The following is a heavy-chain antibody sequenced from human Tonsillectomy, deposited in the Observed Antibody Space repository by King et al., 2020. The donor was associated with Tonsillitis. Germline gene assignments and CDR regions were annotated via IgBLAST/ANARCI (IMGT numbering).Heavy chain of an antibody. CDR1: GFSFDDYA. V-gene: IGHV3-9*01. D-gene: IGHD2/OR15-2a*01. CDR2: ISWNRASI. CDR3: AKDRLSGLSAGYVDY. J-gene: IGHJ4*02. Sequence: VQLVESGGGLVQPGRSLRLSCEASGFSFDDYAMHWVRQAPGKGLEWVSGISWNRASIAYADSVKGRFTISRDNAKNSLYLQMNSLRAEDTALYFCAKDRLSGLSAGYVDYWGQGTLVTVSS.